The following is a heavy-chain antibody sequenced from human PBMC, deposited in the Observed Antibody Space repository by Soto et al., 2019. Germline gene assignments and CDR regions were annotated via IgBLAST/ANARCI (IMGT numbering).Heavy chain of an antibody. CDR2: ISYDGSNK. V-gene: IGHV3-30*03. CDR3: ATDRSDLEKHCAGNICHSPHYLDL. CDR1: GFTFSSYG. J-gene: IGHJ4*02. Sequence: GGSLRLSCAASGFTFSSYGMHWVRQAPGKGLEWVAVISYDGSNKYYADSVKGRFTISRDNSKNTLYLQMNSLRDEDTAVYFCATDRSDLEKHCAGNICHSPHYLDLWGQGALVTVSS. D-gene: IGHD2-21*01.